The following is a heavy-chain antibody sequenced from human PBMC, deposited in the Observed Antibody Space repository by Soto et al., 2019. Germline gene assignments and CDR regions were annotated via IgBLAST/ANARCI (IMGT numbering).Heavy chain of an antibody. CDR1: GFTFSTYG. V-gene: IGHV3-30*03. CDR2: ISYDESNK. CDR3: ARGGDTGYYSESDY. D-gene: IGHD3-22*01. J-gene: IGHJ4*02. Sequence: QVQLVESGGGVVQPGRSLTLSCTASGFTFSTYGMHWVRQAPGKGLEWVAFISYDESNKYYADSVKGRFTVSRDNTENMLYLKMNSLRAEDTAVYFCARGGDTGYYSESDYWGQGSLVTVSS.